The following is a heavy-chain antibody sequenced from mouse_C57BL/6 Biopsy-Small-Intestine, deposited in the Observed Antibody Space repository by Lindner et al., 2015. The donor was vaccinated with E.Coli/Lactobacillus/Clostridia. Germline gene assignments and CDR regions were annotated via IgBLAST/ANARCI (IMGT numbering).Heavy chain of an antibody. CDR3: EVRGWLLDRYFDV. Sequence: VQLQESGAELVRPGTSVKVSCKASGYAFTNYLIEWVKQRPGQGLEWIGVINPGSGGTNNNEKFKGKATLTADKSSSTAYMQLSSLTPEDSAVYFCEVRGWLLDRYFDVWGTGTTVTVSS. CDR1: GYAFTNYL. V-gene: IGHV1-54*01. D-gene: IGHD2-3*01. CDR2: INPGSGGT. J-gene: IGHJ1*03.